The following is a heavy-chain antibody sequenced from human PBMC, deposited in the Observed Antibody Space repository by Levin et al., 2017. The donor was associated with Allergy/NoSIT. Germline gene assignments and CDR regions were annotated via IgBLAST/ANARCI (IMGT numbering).Heavy chain of an antibody. D-gene: IGHD4-17*01. Sequence: PGESLKISCAASGFTFSSYAMSWVRQAPGKGLEWVSAISGSGGSTYYADSVKGRFTISRDNSKNTLYLQMNSLRAEDTAVYYCAKGSFSTVNNWFDPWGQGTLVTVSS. CDR1: GFTFSSYA. CDR3: AKGSFSTVNNWFDP. CDR2: ISGSGGST. J-gene: IGHJ5*02. V-gene: IGHV3-23*01.